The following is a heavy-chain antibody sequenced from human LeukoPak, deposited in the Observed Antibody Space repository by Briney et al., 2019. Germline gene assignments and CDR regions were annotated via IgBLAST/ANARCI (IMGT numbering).Heavy chain of an antibody. Sequence: SETLSLTCAVYGGSFSGYYWSWIRQPPGKGLEWIVEINHSGSTNYNPSLKSRVTISVDTSKNQFSLKLSSVTAADTAVYYCARAPRTPRYCSSTSCYGDRWFDPWGQGTLVTVSS. V-gene: IGHV4-34*01. D-gene: IGHD2-2*01. CDR2: INHSGST. CDR1: GGSFSGYY. CDR3: ARAPRTPRYCSSTSCYGDRWFDP. J-gene: IGHJ5*02.